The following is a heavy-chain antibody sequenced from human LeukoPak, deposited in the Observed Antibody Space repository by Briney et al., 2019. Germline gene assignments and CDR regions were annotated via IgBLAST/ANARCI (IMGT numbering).Heavy chain of an antibody. D-gene: IGHD3-22*01. CDR1: GFTFSNAW. V-gene: IGHV3-15*01. CDR3: TRGSNRYDSSDLDN. Sequence: PGGSLRLSCAASGFTFSNAWMNWVRQAPGKGLEWVGRIYSKADGGTIEYPAPVKGRFTISRDDSKNTLYLQMSSLKTEDTAVYYCTRGSNRYDSSDLDNWGQGTLVTVSS. J-gene: IGHJ4*02. CDR2: IYSKADGGTI.